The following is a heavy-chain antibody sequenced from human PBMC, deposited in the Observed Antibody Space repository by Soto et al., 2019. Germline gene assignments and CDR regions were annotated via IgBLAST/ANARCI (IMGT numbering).Heavy chain of an antibody. CDR2: IYYTGTT. CDR3: ERVAGPYSGMDF. Sequence: QVQLQESGPGLVKPSETLSLACTVSGDSLSRYYWGWIRQPPGKGLEWIGYIYYTGTTNYNPSLKGRVTMSVDSSKNQFSLRLSSVTAADTAVYYCERVAGPYSGMDFWGQGTLVTVSS. D-gene: IGHD1-26*01. J-gene: IGHJ4*02. CDR1: GDSLSRYY. V-gene: IGHV4-59*01.